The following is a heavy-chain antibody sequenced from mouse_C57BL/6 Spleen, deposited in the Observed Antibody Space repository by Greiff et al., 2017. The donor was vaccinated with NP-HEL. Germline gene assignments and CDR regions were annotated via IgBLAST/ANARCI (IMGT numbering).Heavy chain of an antibody. CDR2: ISYDGSN. Sequence: VQLKESGPGLVKPSQSLSLTCSVTGYSITSGYYWNWIRQFPGNKLEWMGYISYDGSNNYNPSLKNRISITRDTSKNQFFLKLNSVTTEDTATYYCARLTTVGVDYWGQGTTLTVSS. D-gene: IGHD1-1*01. J-gene: IGHJ2*01. CDR3: ARLTTVGVDY. V-gene: IGHV3-6*01. CDR1: GYSITSGYY.